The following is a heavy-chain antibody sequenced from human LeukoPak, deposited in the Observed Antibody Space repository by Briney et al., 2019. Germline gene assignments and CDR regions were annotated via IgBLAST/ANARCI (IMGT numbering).Heavy chain of an antibody. J-gene: IGHJ4*02. V-gene: IGHV3-23*01. CDR3: AKLSEPD. CDR1: GFTFPNSA. Sequence: GGSLRLSCAASGFTFPNSAMSWVRQAPGKGLEWVSTISDSGVSTYYADSLKGRFNISRDNSKNTLYPQVTSRGAEDTALYYCAKLSEPDWGQGTLVTVSS. CDR2: ISDSGVST.